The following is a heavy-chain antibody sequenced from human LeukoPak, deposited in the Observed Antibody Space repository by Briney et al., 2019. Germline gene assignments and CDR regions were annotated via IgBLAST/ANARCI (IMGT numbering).Heavy chain of an antibody. CDR3: AKDNYYDSSGYQSSYFDY. CDR2: ISGSGGST. J-gene: IGHJ4*02. Sequence: PGGSLRLSCAASGFTFSSYAMSWVRQAPGKGLEWVSAISGSGGSTYYADSVKGRFTISRDNSKNTLYLQMNSLRAEDTAVYYCAKDNYYDSSGYQSSYFDYWGQGTLVTVSS. CDR1: GFTFSSYA. V-gene: IGHV3-23*01. D-gene: IGHD3-22*01.